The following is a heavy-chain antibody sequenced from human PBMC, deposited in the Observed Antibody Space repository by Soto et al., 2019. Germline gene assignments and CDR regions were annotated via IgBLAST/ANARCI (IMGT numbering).Heavy chain of an antibody. CDR1: GGSIRSYY. CDR2: IYYSGDT. D-gene: IGHD2-15*01. CDR3: ARAWCFGGNCYEWFDP. J-gene: IGHJ5*02. Sequence: KPSETLSLTCNVSGGSIRSYYWSWIRQPPGKGLEWIGYIYYSGDTNYNPSLKSRVTISIDTSKNQFSLRLSSVTAADTAVYFCARAWCFGGNCYEWFDPWGQGSLVTVSS. V-gene: IGHV4-59*08.